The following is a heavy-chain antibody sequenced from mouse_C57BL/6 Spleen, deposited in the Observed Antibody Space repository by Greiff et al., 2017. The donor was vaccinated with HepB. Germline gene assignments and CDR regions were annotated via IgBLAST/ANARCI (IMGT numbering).Heavy chain of an antibody. CDR2: IYPGSGST. J-gene: IGHJ2*01. V-gene: IGHV1-55*01. Sequence: QVQLQQSGAELVKPGASVKMSCKASGYTFTSYWITWVKQRPGQGLEWIGDIYPGSGSTNYNEKCKSKATLTVDTSSSTAYMQLSSLTAEDSAVYYCARWVYYYGSSYGYWGQGTTLTVSS. CDR3: ARWVYYYGSSYGY. CDR1: GYTFTSYW. D-gene: IGHD1-1*01.